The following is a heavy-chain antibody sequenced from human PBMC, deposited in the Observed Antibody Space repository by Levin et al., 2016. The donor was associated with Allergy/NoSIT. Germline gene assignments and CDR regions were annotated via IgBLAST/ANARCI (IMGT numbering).Heavy chain of an antibody. Sequence: SETLSLTCAVYGGSFSGYYWSWIRQPPGKGLEWIGEINHSGSTNYNPSLKSRVTISVDTSKNQFSLKLSSVTAADTAVYYCARLVVVAALGNWFDPWGQGTLVTVSS. J-gene: IGHJ5*02. V-gene: IGHV4-34*01. CDR3: ARLVVVAALGNWFDP. CDR2: INHSGST. CDR1: GGSFSGYY. D-gene: IGHD2-15*01.